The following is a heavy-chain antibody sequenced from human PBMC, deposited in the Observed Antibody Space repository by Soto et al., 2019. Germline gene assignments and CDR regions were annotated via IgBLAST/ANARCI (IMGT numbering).Heavy chain of an antibody. CDR2: MVVGSGNT. V-gene: IGHV1-58*02. J-gene: IGHJ4*02. Sequence: ASVKVSCKASGYTFTSYAINWVRQATGQGLEWMGWMVVGSGNTNYAQKFQERVTITRDMSTSTAYMELSSLRSEDTAVYYCAADYYDILTGYYMAPHYWGQGTLVTVSS. CDR1: GYTFTSYA. CDR3: AADYYDILTGYYMAPHY. D-gene: IGHD3-9*01.